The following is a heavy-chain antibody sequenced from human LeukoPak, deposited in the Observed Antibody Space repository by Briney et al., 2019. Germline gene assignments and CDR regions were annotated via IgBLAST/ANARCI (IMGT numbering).Heavy chain of an antibody. CDR3: AKCTGRDLRSNSPNGALDI. J-gene: IGHJ3*02. CDR2: ISGSGAST. V-gene: IGHV3-23*01. D-gene: IGHD2-2*01. Sequence: PGGSLRLSCAASGFTFSSRAMSWVRQAPGKGLEWVSAISGSGASTYYADSVKGRFTIFRDNSKNTLYLQMNSLRAEDTAVYYCAKCTGRDLRSNSPNGALDIWGQGTMVTVSS. CDR1: GFTFSSRA.